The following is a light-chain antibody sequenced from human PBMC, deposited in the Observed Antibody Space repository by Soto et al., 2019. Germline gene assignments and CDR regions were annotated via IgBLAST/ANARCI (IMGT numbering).Light chain of an antibody. J-gene: IGKJ5*01. CDR3: QQYGSSPPIT. Sequence: EIVMTQSPATLSVSPGERASLSCRASQSIGSNLAWYQQKPGQAPRLLIYDASDRATGIPARFSGSGSGTDFTLTISRLEPEDFAVYYCQQYGSSPPITFGQGTRLEI. V-gene: IGKV3-20*01. CDR1: QSIGSN. CDR2: DAS.